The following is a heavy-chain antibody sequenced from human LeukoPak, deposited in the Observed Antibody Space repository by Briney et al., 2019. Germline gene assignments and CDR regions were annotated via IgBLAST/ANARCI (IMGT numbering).Heavy chain of an antibody. CDR3: ARGGYCSSTSCYVPKNWFDP. V-gene: IGHV4-38-2*02. Sequence: SETLSLTCTVSGYSISSGYYWGWIRQPPGKGLEWIGSIYHTGSTNYSPSLKSRVTISVDTSKNQFSLKLSSVTAADTAVYYCARGGYCSSTSCYVPKNWFDPWGQGTLVTVSS. D-gene: IGHD2-2*01. CDR1: GYSISSGYY. CDR2: IYHTGST. J-gene: IGHJ5*02.